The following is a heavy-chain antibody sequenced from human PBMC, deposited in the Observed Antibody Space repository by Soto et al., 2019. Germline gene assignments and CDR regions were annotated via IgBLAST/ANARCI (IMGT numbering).Heavy chain of an antibody. J-gene: IGHJ4*02. V-gene: IGHV3-23*04. CDR2: ITGSGGST. CDR3: AKDRYGDYGGIDY. D-gene: IGHD4-17*01. CDR1: GFTFSTYA. Sequence: EVQLVESGGGLVQPGGSLRLSCAASGFTFSTYAMIWVRQAPGKGLEWVSVITGSGGSTYYADSVKGRFTISRDTSKNTLFLQMNSLRAEDTAVYYCAKDRYGDYGGIDYWGQGTMVTVSS.